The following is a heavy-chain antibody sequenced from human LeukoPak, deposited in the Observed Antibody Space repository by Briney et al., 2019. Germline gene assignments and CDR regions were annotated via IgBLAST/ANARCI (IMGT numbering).Heavy chain of an antibody. V-gene: IGHV1-2*02. CDR3: ARVQAPITIFGVAFSFDY. Sequence: GASVKVSCEASGYTFTGYYMHWVRQAPGQGLEWMGWINPNSGGTNYAQKFQGRVTMTRDTSISTAYMELSRLRSDDTAVYYCARVQAPITIFGVAFSFDYWGQGTLVTVSS. J-gene: IGHJ4*02. CDR2: INPNSGGT. D-gene: IGHD3-3*01. CDR1: GYTFTGYY.